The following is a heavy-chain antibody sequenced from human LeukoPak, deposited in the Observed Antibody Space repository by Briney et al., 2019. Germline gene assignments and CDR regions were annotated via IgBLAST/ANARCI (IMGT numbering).Heavy chain of an antibody. J-gene: IGHJ4*01. CDR1: GYSIGSGYY. CDR3: ARDRSSYAKGHYDY. V-gene: IGHV4-38-2*02. D-gene: IGHD6-6*01. Sequence: SETLSLTCTVSGYSIGSGYYWGWIRQPPGKGLEWIGSIYSSGSASYNPSLKNRVSIVLDTSKNQFSLKVTSVTAADTAVYYCARDRSSYAKGHYDYWGQGTLVTVSS. CDR2: IYSSGSA.